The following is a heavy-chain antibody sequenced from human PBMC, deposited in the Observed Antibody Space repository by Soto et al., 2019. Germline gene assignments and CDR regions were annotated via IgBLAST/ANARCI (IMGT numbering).Heavy chain of an antibody. J-gene: IGHJ4*02. V-gene: IGHV1-69*06. CDR1: GGTFSSYA. Sequence: QVQLVQSGAEVKKPGSSVKVSCKASGGTFSSYAISWVRQAPGQGLEWMGGIIPIFGTANYAQKFQGRVTITADKSPSTAYMELSRLRSEDTAVYYCARVMITFGGVIDHLLDYWGQGTLVTVSS. CDR2: IIPIFGTA. D-gene: IGHD3-16*02. CDR3: ARVMITFGGVIDHLLDY.